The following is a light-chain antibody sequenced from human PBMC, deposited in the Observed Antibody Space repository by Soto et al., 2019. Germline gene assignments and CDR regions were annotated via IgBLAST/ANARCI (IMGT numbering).Light chain of an antibody. J-gene: IGKJ2*01. Sequence: IQLTQSPSSLPASVGDRVTITCRASQGITTYLAWYQQKPGKAPKLLIYAASALQSGVPSRFSGSGSGTDFTLTISSLHPEDFATYYCLQINSYPYTFGQGTKLEIQ. V-gene: IGKV1-9*01. CDR3: LQINSYPYT. CDR2: AAS. CDR1: QGITTY.